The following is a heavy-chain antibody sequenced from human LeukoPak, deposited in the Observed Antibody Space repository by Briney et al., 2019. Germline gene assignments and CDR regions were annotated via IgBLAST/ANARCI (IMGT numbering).Heavy chain of an antibody. CDR1: GYTFTSYG. J-gene: IGHJ5*02. CDR3: ARDKSLHYYDSSGYSSWFDP. Sequence: ASVKVSCKASGYTFTSYGISWVRQAPGQGLEWMGWISAYNGNTNYAQKLQGRVTMTTDTSTSTAYMELRSLRSDDTAVYYCARDKSLHYYDSSGYSSWFDPWGQGTLVTVSS. V-gene: IGHV1-18*01. CDR2: ISAYNGNT. D-gene: IGHD3-22*01.